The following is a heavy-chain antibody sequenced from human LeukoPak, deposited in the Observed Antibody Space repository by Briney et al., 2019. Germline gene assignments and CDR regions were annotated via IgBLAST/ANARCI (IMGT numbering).Heavy chain of an antibody. J-gene: IGHJ5*02. D-gene: IGHD2-15*01. V-gene: IGHV1-18*01. CDR1: GYTFTGYG. CDR2: ISAYNGNT. Sequence: ASVKVSCKASGYTFTGYGISWVRQAPGQGLEWMGWISAYNGNTNYAQKLQGRVTMTTDTSASTAYMELRSLRSDDTAVYYCAVCSGGSCYYWFDPWGQGTLVTVSS. CDR3: AVCSGGSCYYWFDP.